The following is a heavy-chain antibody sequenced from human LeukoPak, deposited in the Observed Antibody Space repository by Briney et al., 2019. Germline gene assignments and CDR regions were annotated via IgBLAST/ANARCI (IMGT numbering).Heavy chain of an antibody. CDR1: GFTFSNAW. V-gene: IGHV3-15*01. CDR3: AEDRMRVVAATLDY. D-gene: IGHD2-15*01. J-gene: IGHJ4*02. Sequence: GGSLRLSCAASGFTFSNAWMSWVRQAPGKGLEWVGRIKSKTEGGTTDYAAPVKGRFTISRDNSKNTLYLQMNSLRAEDTAVYYCAEDRMRVVAATLDYWGQGTLVTVSS. CDR2: IKSKTEGGTT.